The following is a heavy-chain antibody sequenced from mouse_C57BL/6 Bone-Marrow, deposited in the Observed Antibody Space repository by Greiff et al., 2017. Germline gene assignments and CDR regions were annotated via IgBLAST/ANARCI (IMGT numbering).Heavy chain of an antibody. CDR2: IDPSDSYT. V-gene: IGHV1-50*01. CDR3: ARSGYLLWSL. Sequence: QVQLQQPGAELVKPGASVKLSCKASGYTFTSYWMQWVKQRPGQGLEWIGEIDPSDSYTNYNQKFKGKATLTVDTSSSTAYMQLSSLTSADSAVYYCARSGYLLWSLWGQGTTLTVSS. CDR1: GYTFTSYW. J-gene: IGHJ2*01. D-gene: IGHD2-1*01.